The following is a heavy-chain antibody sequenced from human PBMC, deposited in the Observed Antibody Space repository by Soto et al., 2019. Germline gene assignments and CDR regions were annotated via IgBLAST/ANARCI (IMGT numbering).Heavy chain of an antibody. CDR2: IWYDGGNK. CDR1: GFTFSRHA. CDR3: ARDHWGMTFGGIVVNPDWYLDL. J-gene: IGHJ2*01. V-gene: IGHV3-33*01. Sequence: QEQLVESGGGVVQPGRSLRLSCVASGFTFSRHAIHWVRQAPGKGLEWVAVIWYDGGNKDYADSVRGRFSISRDNSKNTLWLEMSSMRAEDTAVYYCARDHWGMTFGGIVVNPDWYLDLWGRGTLVTVSP. D-gene: IGHD3-16*02.